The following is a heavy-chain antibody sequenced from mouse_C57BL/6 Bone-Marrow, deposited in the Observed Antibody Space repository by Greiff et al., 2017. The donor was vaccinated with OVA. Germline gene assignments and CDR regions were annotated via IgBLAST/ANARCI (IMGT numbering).Heavy chain of an antibody. CDR2: ISDGGSYT. J-gene: IGHJ1*03. Sequence: EVMLVESGGGLVKPGGSLKLSCAASGFTFSSYAMSWVRQTPEKRLEWVATISDGGSYTYYPDNVKGRFTISRDNAKNNLYLQMSHLKSEDTAMYYCARDPYYGSSYWYFDVWGTGTTVTVSS. V-gene: IGHV5-4*01. CDR1: GFTFSSYA. D-gene: IGHD1-1*01. CDR3: ARDPYYGSSYWYFDV.